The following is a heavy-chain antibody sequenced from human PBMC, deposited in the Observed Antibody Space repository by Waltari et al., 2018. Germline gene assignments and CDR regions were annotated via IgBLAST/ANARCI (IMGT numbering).Heavy chain of an antibody. CDR2: ST. Sequence: STNYNPSLKSRVTISVDTSKNQFSLKLSSVNAADTAVYYCARTLQVYSSSWGIGAFDIWGQGTMVTVSS. D-gene: IGHD6-13*01. J-gene: IGHJ3*02. CDR3: ARTLQVYSSSWGIGAFDI. V-gene: IGHV4-59*01.